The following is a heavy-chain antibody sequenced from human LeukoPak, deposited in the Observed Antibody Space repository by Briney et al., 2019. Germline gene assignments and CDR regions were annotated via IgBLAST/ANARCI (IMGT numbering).Heavy chain of an antibody. J-gene: IGHJ6*03. CDR1: GGSISSGTYF. D-gene: IGHD3-22*01. CDR2: IYYSGST. V-gene: IGHV4-39*07. CDR3: TRAASSGPLFTYHMDV. Sequence: KPSETLSLTCTVSGGSISSGTYFWAWIRQPPGKGLEWIGSIYYSGSTYYNPSLKSRVTTSVDTSKNQFSLKLTSVTAADTAVYYCTRAASSGPLFTYHMDVWGKGTTVTVS.